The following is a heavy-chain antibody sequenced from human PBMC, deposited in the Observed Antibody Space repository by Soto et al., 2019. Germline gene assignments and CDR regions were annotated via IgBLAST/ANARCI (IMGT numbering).Heavy chain of an antibody. CDR1: GFTFSSYS. CDR3: ARNSFPYCSSTSCYMY. Sequence: EVQLVESGGGLVQPGGSLRLSCAASGFTFSSYSMNWVRQAPGKGLEWVSYISSSSSTIYYADSVKGRFTISRDNAKNXXYXXXXSLRAEDTAVYYCARNSFPYCSSTSCYMYWGQGTLVTVSS. V-gene: IGHV3-48*01. D-gene: IGHD2-2*02. CDR2: ISSSSSTI. J-gene: IGHJ4*02.